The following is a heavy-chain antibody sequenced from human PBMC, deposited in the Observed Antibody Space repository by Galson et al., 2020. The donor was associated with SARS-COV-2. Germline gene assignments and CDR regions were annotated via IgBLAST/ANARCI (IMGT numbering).Heavy chain of an antibody. V-gene: IGHV3-9*01. J-gene: IGHJ6*03. D-gene: IGHD6-19*01. CDR2: ISWNSGSI. CDR1: GFTFDDYA. Sequence: GGSLRLSCAASGFTFDDYAMHWVRQAPGQGLEWVSGISWNSGSIGYADSVKGRFTISRDNAKNSLYLQMNSLRAEDTALYYCAKTQFEFSSSCWYYEYYYYYMDVWGKVTTVTVAS. CDR3: AKTQFEFSSSCWYYEYYYYYMDV.